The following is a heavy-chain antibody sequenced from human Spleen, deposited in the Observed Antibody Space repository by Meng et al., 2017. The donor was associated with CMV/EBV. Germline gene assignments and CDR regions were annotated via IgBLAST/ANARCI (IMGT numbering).Heavy chain of an antibody. D-gene: IGHD6-13*01. CDR2: ISGSGGST. Sequence: GELLVCGGGRSRPGDALRLCCAASVFTFSRYAMSWVRQAPGKGLEWVSAISGSGGSTYYADSVKGRFTISRDNSKNTLYLQMNSLRAEDTAVYYCAKDDSSSWYAGWFDPWGQGTLVTVSS. V-gene: IGHV3-23*01. CDR3: AKDDSSSWYAGWFDP. J-gene: IGHJ5*02. CDR1: VFTFSRYA.